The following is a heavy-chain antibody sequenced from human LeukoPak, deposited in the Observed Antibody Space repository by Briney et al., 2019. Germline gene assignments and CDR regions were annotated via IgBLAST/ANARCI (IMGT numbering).Heavy chain of an antibody. D-gene: IGHD3-3*01. CDR2: ISGSGGST. J-gene: IGHJ4*02. V-gene: IGHV3-23*01. Sequence: PGGSLRLSCVASGFTFDDYAMHWVRQAPGKGLEWVSAISGSGGSTYYADSVKGRFTISRDNSKNTLYLQMNSLRAEDTAVYYCAKDEGDLEWLYGDWGQGTLVTVSS. CDR3: AKDEGDLEWLYGD. CDR1: GFTFDDYA.